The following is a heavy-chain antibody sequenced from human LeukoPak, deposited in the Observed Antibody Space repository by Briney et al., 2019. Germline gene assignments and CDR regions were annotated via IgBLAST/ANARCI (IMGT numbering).Heavy chain of an antibody. CDR1: GGSISSYY. CDR3: ARMSSGWYLGWFGP. Sequence: SETLSLTCTVSGGSISSYYWSWIRQPPGKGLEWIGYIYYSGSTNYNPSLKSRVTISVDTSKNQFSLKLSSVTAADTAVYYCARMSSGWYLGWFGPWGQGTLVTVSS. CDR2: IYYSGST. D-gene: IGHD6-19*01. V-gene: IGHV4-59*12. J-gene: IGHJ5*02.